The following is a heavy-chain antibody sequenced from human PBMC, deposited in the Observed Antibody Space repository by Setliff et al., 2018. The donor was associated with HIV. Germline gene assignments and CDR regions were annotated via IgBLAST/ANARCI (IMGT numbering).Heavy chain of an antibody. V-gene: IGHV3-7*03. J-gene: IGHJ3*02. D-gene: IGHD3-3*01. CDR2: IKQDGSEK. Sequence: GGSLRLSCAASGFTFSSYWMSWVRQAPGKGLEWVANIKQDGSEKYYVDSVKGRFTISRDNAKNSLYLQMNSLRAEDTAVYYCARDRGYFDFWSGYYTDDAFDIWGQGTMVTVSS. CDR3: ARDRGYFDFWSGYYTDDAFDI. CDR1: GFTFSSYW.